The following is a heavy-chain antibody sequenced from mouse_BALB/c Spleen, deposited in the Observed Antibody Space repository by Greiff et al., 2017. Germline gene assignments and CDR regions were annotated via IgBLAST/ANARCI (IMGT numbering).Heavy chain of an antibody. CDR2: ISYSGST. V-gene: IGHV3-2*02. J-gene: IGHJ3*01. CDR1: GYSITSDYA. CDR3: ARGGDSSGYVAY. D-gene: IGHD3-2*01. Sequence: EVKLQESGPGLVKPSQSLSLTCTVTGYSITSDYAWNWIRQFPGNKLEWMGYISYSGSTSYNPSLKSRISITRDTSKNQFFLQLNSVTTEDTATYYCARGGDSSGYVAYWGQGTLVTVSA.